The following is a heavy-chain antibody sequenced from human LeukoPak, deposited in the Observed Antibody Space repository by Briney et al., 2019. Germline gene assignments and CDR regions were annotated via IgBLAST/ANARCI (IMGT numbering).Heavy chain of an antibody. CDR2: IYYSGST. D-gene: IGHD6-19*01. CDR3: ARELDSIAVAGRGGNWFDP. Sequence: PSETLSLTCTVSGGSISSSNYYWAWIRQPPGKGLEWIGSIYYSGSTYYNPSLKSRVTISVDTSKNQFSLKLSSVTAADTAVYYCARELDSIAVAGRGGNWFDPWGQGTLVTVSS. CDR1: GGSISSSNYY. V-gene: IGHV4-39*07. J-gene: IGHJ5*02.